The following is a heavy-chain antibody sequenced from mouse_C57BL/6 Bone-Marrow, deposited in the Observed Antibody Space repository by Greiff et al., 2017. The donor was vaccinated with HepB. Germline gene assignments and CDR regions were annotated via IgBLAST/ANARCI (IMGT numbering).Heavy chain of an antibody. V-gene: IGHV5-12*01. CDR1: GFTFSDYY. CDR2: ISNGGGST. Sequence: EVMLVESGGGLVQPGGSLKLSCAASGFTFSDYYMYWVRQTPEKRLEWVAYISNGGGSTYYPDTVKGRFTISRDNAKNTLYRQMSRLKSEDTAMYYCARQNYGSRFYYAMDYWGQGTSVTVSS. J-gene: IGHJ4*01. CDR3: ARQNYGSRFYYAMDY. D-gene: IGHD1-1*01.